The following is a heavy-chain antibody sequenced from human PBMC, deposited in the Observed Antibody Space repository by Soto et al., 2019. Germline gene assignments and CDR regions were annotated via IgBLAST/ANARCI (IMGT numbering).Heavy chain of an antibody. CDR2: INSDGSSV. D-gene: IGHD2-15*01. V-gene: IGHV3-74*01. CDR1: GFTFANYR. J-gene: IGHJ6*02. Sequence: GSLRLSCAASGFTFANYRMHWVRQFPGKGLEWVSRINSDGSSVIYADSVKGRFTISRDNAKNTLFLEMSSLRGEDSAVYFCARSLVDTTTNAYYYYALDVCGQVTTDTVS. CDR3: ARSLVDTTTNAYYYYALDV.